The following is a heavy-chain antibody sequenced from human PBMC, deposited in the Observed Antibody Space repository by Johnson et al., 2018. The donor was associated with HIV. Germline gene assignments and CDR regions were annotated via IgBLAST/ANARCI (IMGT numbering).Heavy chain of an antibody. CDR3: AKGRWYGTDDAFDI. Sequence: VQLVESGGGVVQPGRSLRLSCAVSGFSVSSNYMSWVRQAPGKGLEWVSVIYSGGTTYYADSVKGRLTISRDNSRNTLYLQMNSLRVEDTAVYYCAKGRWYGTDDAFDIWGHGTMVTVSS. J-gene: IGHJ3*02. V-gene: IGHV3-53*01. D-gene: IGHD2-15*01. CDR1: GFSVSSNY. CDR2: IYSGGTT.